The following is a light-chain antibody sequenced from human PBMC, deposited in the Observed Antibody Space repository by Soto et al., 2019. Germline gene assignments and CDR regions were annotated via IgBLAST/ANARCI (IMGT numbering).Light chain of an antibody. CDR3: QQYNNWPPGN. CDR1: QSVSSH. V-gene: IGKV3-15*01. CDR2: GAS. J-gene: IGKJ2*01. Sequence: EIVMTQSPETLSAPPGERATLSCRASQSVSSHLACYQLKPGQAPRLLISGASTRATGIPARFSGSGSATEFTLTISSLQSEDFAVYYCQQYNNWPPGNFGQGTKLEIK.